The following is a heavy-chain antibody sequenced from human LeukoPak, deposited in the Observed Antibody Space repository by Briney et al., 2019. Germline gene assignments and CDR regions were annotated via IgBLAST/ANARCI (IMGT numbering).Heavy chain of an antibody. CDR3: ARGVRSKCTSCYPYYYYYYYMDV. CDR1: GYTFTSYD. V-gene: IGHV1-8*01. D-gene: IGHD2-2*01. J-gene: IGHJ6*03. Sequence: ASVKVSCKASGYTFTSYDINWVRQATGQGLEWMGWMNPNSGNTGYAQKFQGRVTMTRNTSISTAYMELSSLRSEDTAVYYCARGVRSKCTSCYPYYYYYYYMDVWGKGTTVTVSS. CDR2: MNPNSGNT.